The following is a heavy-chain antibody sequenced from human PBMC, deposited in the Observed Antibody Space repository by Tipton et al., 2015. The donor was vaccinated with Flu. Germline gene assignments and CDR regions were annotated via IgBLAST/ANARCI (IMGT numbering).Heavy chain of an antibody. J-gene: IGHJ5*02. CDR3: ARDSREASARGRFDP. V-gene: IGHV4-38-2*02. Sequence: TLSLTCRVSGYSISTDHYRGWVRQPPGKGLEWIGSIHYSGNTYYNPSLTSRVIISVDTSKNQFSLELSSVTATDTAVYYCARDSREASARGRFDPWGQGSLVTVSS. CDR2: IHYSGNT. D-gene: IGHD6-25*01. CDR1: GYSISTDHY.